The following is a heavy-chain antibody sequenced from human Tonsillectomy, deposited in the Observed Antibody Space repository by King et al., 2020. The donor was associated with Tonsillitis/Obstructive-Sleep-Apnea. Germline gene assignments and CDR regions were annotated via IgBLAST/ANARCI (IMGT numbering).Heavy chain of an antibody. CDR2: IYYSGST. D-gene: IGHD4-17*01. J-gene: IGHJ3*02. CDR1: GGSISSYY. V-gene: IGHV4-59*01. CDR3: ARDTGTVTADDAFDI. Sequence: QLQESGPGLVKPSETLSLTCTVSGGSISSYYWSWIRQPPGKGLEWIGYIYYSGSTNYNPSLQSRVTISVDTSKNQFSLKLSSVTAADTAVYYCARDTGTVTADDAFDIWGQGTMVTVSS.